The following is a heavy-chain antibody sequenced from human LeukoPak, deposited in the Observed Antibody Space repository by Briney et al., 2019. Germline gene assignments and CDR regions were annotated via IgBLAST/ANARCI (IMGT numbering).Heavy chain of an antibody. Sequence: PGGSLRLSCAASGFTVSSNYMSWVRQAPGKGLKWVSIIYSGGSTYYADSVKGRFTISRDNSKNTLYLQMNSLRVEDTAVYYCARDPKPGGYSGYDLNAYWGQGTLVTVSS. D-gene: IGHD5-12*01. CDR3: ARDPKPGGYSGYDLNAY. J-gene: IGHJ4*02. CDR2: IYSGGST. CDR1: GFTVSSNY. V-gene: IGHV3-66*01.